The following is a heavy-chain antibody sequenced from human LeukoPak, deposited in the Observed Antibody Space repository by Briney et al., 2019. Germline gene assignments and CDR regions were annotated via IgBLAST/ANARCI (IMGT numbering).Heavy chain of an antibody. Sequence: RGSLRLSCAASGFSFSSYAMNWVRQAPGKGLEWVSIIFGNGDTTYYADSVKGRFTVSRDNSKDTLYLQMNDLRPDDTAIYYCAKRNTMVRGGPCFDYWGQGTLVTVSS. V-gene: IGHV3-23*01. J-gene: IGHJ4*02. CDR3: AKRNTMVRGGPCFDY. D-gene: IGHD3-10*01. CDR2: IFGNGDTT. CDR1: GFSFSSYA.